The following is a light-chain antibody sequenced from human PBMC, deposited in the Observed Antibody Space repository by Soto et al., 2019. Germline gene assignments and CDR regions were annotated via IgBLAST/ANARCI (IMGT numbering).Light chain of an antibody. CDR1: QSVSSSY. V-gene: IGKV3-20*01. CDR2: GAS. CDR3: QQFGSSSWT. J-gene: IGKJ1*01. Sequence: ESVLTQSPGTLSLSPREKTTISCRASQSVSSSYLAWYQQKPGQAPRLLIYGASSRATGIPDRFSGSGSGTDFTLTVSRLEPEDFAVYYCQQFGSSSWTFGQGTKVDIK.